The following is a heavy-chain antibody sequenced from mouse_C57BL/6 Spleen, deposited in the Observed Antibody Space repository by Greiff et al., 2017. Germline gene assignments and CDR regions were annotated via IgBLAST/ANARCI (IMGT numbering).Heavy chain of an antibody. CDR3: AGYSNYWAMDY. CDR1: GYAFSSYW. V-gene: IGHV1-80*01. D-gene: IGHD2-5*01. CDR2: IYPGDGDT. J-gene: IGHJ4*01. Sequence: QVQLQQSGAELVKPGASVKISCKASGYAFSSYWMNWVKQRPGKGLEWIGKIYPGDGDTNYKEKFKGKATLTADKSYSTAYMQLSSLTSDDSAVYFCAGYSNYWAMDYWGQGTSVTVSS.